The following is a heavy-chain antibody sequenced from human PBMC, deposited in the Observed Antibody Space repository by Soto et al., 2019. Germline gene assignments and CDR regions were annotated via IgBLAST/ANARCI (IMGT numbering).Heavy chain of an antibody. CDR1: GFTFSSYW. D-gene: IGHD2-15*01. J-gene: IGHJ4*02. V-gene: IGHV3-7*01. CDR2: IKQDGSEK. Sequence: EVQLVESGGGLVQPGGSLRLSCAASGFTFSSYWMSWVRQAPGKGLEWVANIKQDGSEKYYVDSVKGRFTISRDNAKNSLYLQMNSLRAEDTAVYYCARDNDCSGGSCSYSSDYWGQGTLVTVSS. CDR3: ARDNDCSGGSCSYSSDY.